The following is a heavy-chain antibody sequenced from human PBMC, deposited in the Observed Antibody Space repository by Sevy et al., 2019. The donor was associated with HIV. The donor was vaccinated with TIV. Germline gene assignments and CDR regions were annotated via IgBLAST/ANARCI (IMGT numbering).Heavy chain of an antibody. CDR2: IKGDGSDK. J-gene: IGHJ4*02. V-gene: IGHV3-7*01. D-gene: IGHD2-21*02. CDR1: EFTFSKYW. Sequence: GGSLRLSCAASEFTFSKYWMGWVRQAPGKGPEWVANIKGDGSDKYYLDSVKGRFTISRDNAKSSLYLRMNSLGDEDTVTYYCVGGGGACDYWGQGTLVTVSS. CDR3: VGGGGACDY.